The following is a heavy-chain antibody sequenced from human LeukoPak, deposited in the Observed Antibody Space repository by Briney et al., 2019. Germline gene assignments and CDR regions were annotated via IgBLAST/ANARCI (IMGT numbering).Heavy chain of an antibody. Sequence: SESLSLTCAVSGDSISSYYWSWIRQPPGKGLEWIGYISYSGSTNYNPSLRSRVTISADTSKNQFSLKLNSVTAADTAVYYCARQALGYSSVGHFDCWGQGTRVTVSS. V-gene: IGHV4-59*08. CDR2: ISYSGST. CDR1: GDSISSYY. J-gene: IGHJ4*02. D-gene: IGHD5-18*01. CDR3: ARQALGYSSVGHFDC.